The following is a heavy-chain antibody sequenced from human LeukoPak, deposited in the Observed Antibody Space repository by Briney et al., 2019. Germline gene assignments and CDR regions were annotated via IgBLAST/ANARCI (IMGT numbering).Heavy chain of an antibody. J-gene: IGHJ4*02. CDR3: ARDRYYYDGSGYIRGISFDY. D-gene: IGHD3-22*01. V-gene: IGHV1-46*01. Sequence: GASVKVSCKASGYAFTSYYMHWVRQAPGQGLEWMGIINPSGGSTSYAQKFQGRVTMTRDTSTSTVYMELSSLRSEDTAVYYCARDRYYYDGSGYIRGISFDYWGQGTLVTVSS. CDR2: INPSGGST. CDR1: GYAFTSYY.